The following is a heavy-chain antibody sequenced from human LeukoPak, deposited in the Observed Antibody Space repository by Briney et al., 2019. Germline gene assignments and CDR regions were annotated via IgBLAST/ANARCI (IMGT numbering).Heavy chain of an antibody. CDR2: IYSGGST. CDR3: AREFEVAGLAMDV. V-gene: IGHV3-53*01. D-gene: IGHD6-19*01. J-gene: IGHJ6*04. Sequence: GGSLRLSCAASGLTVSSNYMSWVRQAPGKGLEWVSVIYSGGSTYYAESVKGRFTISRGNSKNTLYLQMKSLRAEDTAVYYCAREFEVAGLAMDVWGKGTTVTVSS. CDR1: GLTVSSNY.